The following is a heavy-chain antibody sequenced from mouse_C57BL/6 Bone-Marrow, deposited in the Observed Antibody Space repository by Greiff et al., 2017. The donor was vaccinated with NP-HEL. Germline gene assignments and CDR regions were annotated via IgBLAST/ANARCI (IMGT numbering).Heavy chain of an antibody. CDR3: ARKGTYWGFAY. V-gene: IGHV1-47*01. D-gene: IGHD2-10*01. J-gene: IGHJ3*01. CDR2: FHPYNDDT. Sequence: VKVVESGAELVKPGASVKMSCKASGYTFTTYPIEWMKQNHGESLEWIGNFHPYNDDTKYNEKFKGKATLTVEKSSSTVYLELSRLTSDDSAVYYCARKGTYWGFAYWGQGTLVTVSA. CDR1: GYTFTTYP.